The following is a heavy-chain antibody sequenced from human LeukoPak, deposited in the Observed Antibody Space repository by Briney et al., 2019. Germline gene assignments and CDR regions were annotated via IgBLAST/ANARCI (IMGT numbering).Heavy chain of an antibody. CDR2: LYTSGST. D-gene: IGHD5-12*01. V-gene: IGHV4-4*07. J-gene: IGHJ4*02. CDR3: ARVDSAYDLGYFDF. CDR1: GDSISSHY. Sequence: PSETLSLTCTVSGDSISSHYWTWIRQPAGKGLEWIGRLYTSGSTNYNPSLKSRVTMSADTSKNQFSLKLSSVTAADTAVYYCARVDSAYDLGYFDFWGQGTLVTVSS.